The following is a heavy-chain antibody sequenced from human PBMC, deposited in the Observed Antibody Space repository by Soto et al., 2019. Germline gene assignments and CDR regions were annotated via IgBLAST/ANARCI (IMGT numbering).Heavy chain of an antibody. CDR2: ISSSSSYT. Sequence: GGSLRLSCAASGFTFSDYYMSWIRQAPGKGLEWVSYISSSSSYTNYADSVKGRFTISRDNAKNSLYLQMNSLRAEDTAVYYCARELAVETAYGDTGNYWGQGTLVTVSS. CDR1: GFTFSDYY. V-gene: IGHV3-11*05. CDR3: ARELAVETAYGDTGNY. J-gene: IGHJ4*02. D-gene: IGHD4-17*01.